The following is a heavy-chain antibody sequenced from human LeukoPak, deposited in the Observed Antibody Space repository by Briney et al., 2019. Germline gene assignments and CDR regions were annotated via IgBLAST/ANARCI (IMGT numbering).Heavy chain of an antibody. D-gene: IGHD3-3*01. Sequence: PGRSLRLSCAASGFTFSSYAMHWVRQAPGKGLEWVAVISYDGSNKYYADSVKGRFTISRDNSKNTLYLQMNSLRAEDTAVYYCARDGPRGGVVIIPSPLDYWGQGTLVTVSS. CDR1: GFTFSSYA. V-gene: IGHV3-30-3*01. CDR3: ARDGPRGGVVIIPSPLDY. CDR2: ISYDGSNK. J-gene: IGHJ4*02.